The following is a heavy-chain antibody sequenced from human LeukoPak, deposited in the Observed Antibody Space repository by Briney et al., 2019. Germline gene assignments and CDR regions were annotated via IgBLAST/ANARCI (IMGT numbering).Heavy chain of an antibody. V-gene: IGHV3-7*01. Sequence: GGSLRLSCATSGFTFSTYWMSWVRQAPGKGLEWVANIKQDGGETYYADSVKGRFTIFRDNAKNSLYLQMDSLRVEDTAVYYCANGDGFDYWGQGTLVIVSA. CDR2: IKQDGGET. D-gene: IGHD5-24*01. J-gene: IGHJ4*02. CDR1: GFTFSTYW. CDR3: ANGDGFDY.